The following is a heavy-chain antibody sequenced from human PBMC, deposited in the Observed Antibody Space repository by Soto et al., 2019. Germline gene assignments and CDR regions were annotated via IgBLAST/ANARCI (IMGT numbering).Heavy chain of an antibody. V-gene: IGHV3-30*18. D-gene: IGHD3-10*01. Sequence: GGSLRLSCAASGFTFSSYGMHWVRQAPGKGLEWVAVISYDGSNKYYADSVKGRFTISRDNSKNTLYLQMNSLRAEDTAVYYCAKELWFGELDYWGQGTLVTVSS. CDR1: GFTFSSYG. CDR2: ISYDGSNK. CDR3: AKELWFGELDY. J-gene: IGHJ4*02.